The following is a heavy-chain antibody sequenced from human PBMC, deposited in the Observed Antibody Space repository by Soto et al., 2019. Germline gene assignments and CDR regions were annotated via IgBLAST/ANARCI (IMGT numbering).Heavy chain of an antibody. CDR3: ASSYGSGYRAFDY. V-gene: IGHV1-69*02. CDR2: VTPIVSMS. D-gene: IGHD3-10*01. J-gene: IGHJ4*02. Sequence: QVQLVQSGAEVKRPGSSVKVSCKASGDTFNFYSINWVRQAPGLGREWMGRVTPIVSMSNYAQKFQGRVTITADKSTSTAYMELSSLRSEDTAIYYCASSYGSGYRAFDYWGQGALLTVSS. CDR1: GDTFNFYS.